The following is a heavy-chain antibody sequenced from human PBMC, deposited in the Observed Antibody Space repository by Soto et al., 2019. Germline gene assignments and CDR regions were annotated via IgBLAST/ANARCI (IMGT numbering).Heavy chain of an antibody. CDR3: ARSKSDLYYYYGMDV. J-gene: IGHJ6*02. D-gene: IGHD4-4*01. V-gene: IGHV3-53*01. Sequence: GGSLRLSCAASGFTVSSNYMSWVRQAAGKGLEWVSVIYSGGSTYYADSVKGRFTISRDNSKNTLYLQMNSLRAEDTAVYYCARSKSDLYYYYGMDVWGQGTTVTVSS. CDR2: IYSGGST. CDR1: GFTVSSNY.